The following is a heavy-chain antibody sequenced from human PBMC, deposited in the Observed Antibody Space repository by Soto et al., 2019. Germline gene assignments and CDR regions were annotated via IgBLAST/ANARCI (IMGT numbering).Heavy chain of an antibody. D-gene: IGHD5-18*01. CDR3: ARAEVGYSYGTDDY. J-gene: IGHJ4*02. V-gene: IGHV1-24*01. Sequence: GASVKVSCKVSGYTLTELSMHWVRQAPGKGLEWMGGFDPEDGETNYAQKLQGRVTMTTDTSTSTAYMELRSLRSDDTAVYYCARAEVGYSYGTDDYWGQGTLVTVSS. CDR1: GYTLTELS. CDR2: FDPEDGET.